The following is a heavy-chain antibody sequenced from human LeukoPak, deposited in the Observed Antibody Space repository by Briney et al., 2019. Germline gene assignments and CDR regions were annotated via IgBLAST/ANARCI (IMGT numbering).Heavy chain of an antibody. Sequence: PGGSLRLSCAASGFTFSNYSMNWVRQAPGKGLEWVSYISSSSTYIYYADSVKGRFTISRDDAKNSLYLQMNSLRAEDTAVYYCARDLSSSSTAYFQHWGQGTLVTVSS. CDR3: ARDLSSSSTAYFQH. D-gene: IGHD6-6*01. J-gene: IGHJ1*01. V-gene: IGHV3-21*05. CDR1: GFTFSNYS. CDR2: ISSSSTYI.